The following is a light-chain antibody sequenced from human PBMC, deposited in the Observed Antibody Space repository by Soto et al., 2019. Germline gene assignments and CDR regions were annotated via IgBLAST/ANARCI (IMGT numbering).Light chain of an antibody. CDR2: AAS. J-gene: IGKJ4*01. V-gene: IGKV1-39*01. CDR1: QSISNY. Sequence: DIQVTQSPSSLSASVGDRVTITXRXSQSISNYLNWYQHKPGKAPKLLIYAASSLQSGVPSRFSGSGSGTDFTLTINSLQPEDFATYYCQQSYSTPLTFGGGTKVDIK. CDR3: QQSYSTPLT.